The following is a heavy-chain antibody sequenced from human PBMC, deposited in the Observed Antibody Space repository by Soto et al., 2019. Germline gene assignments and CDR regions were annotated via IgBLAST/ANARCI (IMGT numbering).Heavy chain of an antibody. V-gene: IGHV3-33*01. CDR3: ARDRRRIAVAGFFDY. D-gene: IGHD6-19*01. CDR1: GLTFSSYG. CDR2: IWYDGSNK. J-gene: IGHJ4*02. Sequence: PGGSLRLSCAASGLTFSSYGMHWVRQAPGKGLEWVAVIWYDGSNKYYADSVKGRFTISRDNSKNTLYLQMNSLRAEDTAVYYCARDRRRIAVAGFFDYWGQGTLVTVSS.